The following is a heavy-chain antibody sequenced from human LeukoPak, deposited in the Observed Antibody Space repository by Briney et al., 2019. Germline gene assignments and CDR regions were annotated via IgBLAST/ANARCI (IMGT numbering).Heavy chain of an antibody. CDR1: GGSISSYY. D-gene: IGHD6-19*01. Sequence: SETLSLTCAVSGGSISSYYWSWIRQPPGKGLEWIGYIYYSGSTNYNPSLKSRVTISVDTSKNQFSLKLSSVTAADTAVYYCARGFGGSGWYISRGAFDIWGQGTMVTVSS. J-gene: IGHJ3*02. CDR2: IYYSGST. V-gene: IGHV4-59*12. CDR3: ARGFGGSGWYISRGAFDI.